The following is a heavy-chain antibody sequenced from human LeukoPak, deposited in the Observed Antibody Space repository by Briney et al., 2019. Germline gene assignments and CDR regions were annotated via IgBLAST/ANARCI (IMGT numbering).Heavy chain of an antibody. J-gene: IGHJ4*02. Sequence: SETLSLTCTVSGGSINNYYWSWIRQPPRKGLEWIGYVFYSGSINYNPSLKSRVTISIDASKNQFSLKLSSVTAADTAVYYCARLTSGTHPNFDYWGQGTLVTVSS. CDR1: GGSINNYY. CDR2: VFYSGSI. D-gene: IGHD3-10*01. V-gene: IGHV4-59*08. CDR3: ARLTSGTHPNFDY.